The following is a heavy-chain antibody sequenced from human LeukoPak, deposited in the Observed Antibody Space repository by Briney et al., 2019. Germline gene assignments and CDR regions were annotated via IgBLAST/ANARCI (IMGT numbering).Heavy chain of an antibody. J-gene: IGHJ6*03. CDR3: ARGRIFREWLLGGYYYYYMDV. Sequence: ASVKVSCKASGGTFSSYAINWVRQATGQGLEWMGWMNPNSGNTGYAQKFQGRVTITRNTSISAAYMELSSLRSEDTAVYYCARGRIFREWLLGGYYYYYMDVWGKGTTVTVSS. CDR1: GGTFSSYA. CDR2: MNPNSGNT. V-gene: IGHV1-8*03. D-gene: IGHD3-3*01.